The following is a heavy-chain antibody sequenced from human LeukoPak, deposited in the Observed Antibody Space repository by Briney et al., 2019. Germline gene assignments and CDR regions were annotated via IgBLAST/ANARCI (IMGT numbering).Heavy chain of an antibody. V-gene: IGHV4-34*01. D-gene: IGHD3-10*01. Sequence: SETLSLTCAVYGGSFSGYYWSWIRQPPGKGLEWLGEINHSGSTNYNPSLKSRVTISVDTSKNQFSLKLSSVTAADTAVYYCARGCVTMVRGVISFGWFDPWGQGTLVTVSS. J-gene: IGHJ5*02. CDR2: INHSGST. CDR3: ARGCVTMVRGVISFGWFDP. CDR1: GGSFSGYY.